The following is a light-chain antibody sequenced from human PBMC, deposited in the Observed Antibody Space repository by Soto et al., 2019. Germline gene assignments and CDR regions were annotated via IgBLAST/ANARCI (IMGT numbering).Light chain of an antibody. CDR2: AAS. CDR1: QGISSY. Sequence: AIRMTQSPSSFSASTGDRVTITCRASQGISSYLAWYQQKPGKAPKLLIYAASTLQSGVPSRFSGSGSGTDITLTISCLQSEDFATYYCQHYYSYPRTFGQGTKLEIK. J-gene: IGKJ2*01. CDR3: QHYYSYPRT. V-gene: IGKV1-8*01.